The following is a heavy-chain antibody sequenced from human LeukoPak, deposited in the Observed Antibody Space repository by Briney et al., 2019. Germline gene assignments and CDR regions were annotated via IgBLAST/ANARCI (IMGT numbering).Heavy chain of an antibody. D-gene: IGHD3-3*01. CDR1: GYTFTSYG. CDR2: INAGNGNT. CDR3: AKGKEYYDFWSGQIYYYYGMDV. J-gene: IGHJ6*02. Sequence: ASVKVSCKASGYTFTSYGIRWARQAPGQGLEWMGWINAGNGNTKYSQKFQGRVTITRDTSASTAYMELSSLRSEDTAVYYCAKGKEYYDFWSGQIYYYYGMDVWGQGTTVTVSS. V-gene: IGHV1-3*01.